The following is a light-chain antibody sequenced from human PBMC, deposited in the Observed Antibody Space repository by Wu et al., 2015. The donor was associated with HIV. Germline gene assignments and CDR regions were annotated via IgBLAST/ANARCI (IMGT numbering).Light chain of an antibody. CDR3: QQYNNWPRT. CDR2: GAS. J-gene: IGKJ1*01. V-gene: IGKV3-15*01. CDR1: QSVSSN. Sequence: EIVMTQSPATLSVSPGERATLSCRASQSVSSNLAWYQQKPGQAPRLLIYGASTRATGFPARFGGSGSGTEFTLTISSMQSEDFAVYYCQQYNNWPRTFGQGTKVEIK.